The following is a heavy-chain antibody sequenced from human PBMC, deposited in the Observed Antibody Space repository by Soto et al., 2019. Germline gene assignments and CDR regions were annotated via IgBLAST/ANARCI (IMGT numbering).Heavy chain of an antibody. Sequence: QVQLVESGGGLVKPGGSLRLSCAASGFTFSDYYMSWIRQAPGKGLEWVSYISSTGTTIYYADSVKGRFTISRDNAKNSLYLQMNSLRAEYTAVYYCARHSSSYYDILPGYVGLWFDPWGQGTLVTVSS. CDR3: ARHSSSYYDILPGYVGLWFDP. V-gene: IGHV3-11*01. J-gene: IGHJ5*02. CDR1: GFTFSDYY. D-gene: IGHD3-9*01. CDR2: ISSTGTTI.